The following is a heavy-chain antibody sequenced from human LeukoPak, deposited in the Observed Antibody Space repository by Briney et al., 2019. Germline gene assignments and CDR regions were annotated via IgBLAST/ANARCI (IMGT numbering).Heavy chain of an antibody. CDR2: IIPIFGTT. D-gene: IGHD2-21*02. V-gene: IGHV1-69*05. Sequence: GSSVKVSCKASGGSFTSYAISWVRQAPGQGLEWMGGIIPIFGTTRYAQKFQGRVTITTDVSTRTAYMELSSLRSEDTAIYYCAKEDEVTSLDPWGQGTLVTVSS. J-gene: IGHJ5*02. CDR1: GGSFTSYA. CDR3: AKEDEVTSLDP.